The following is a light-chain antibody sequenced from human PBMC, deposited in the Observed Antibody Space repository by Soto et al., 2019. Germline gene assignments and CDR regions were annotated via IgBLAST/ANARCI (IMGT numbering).Light chain of an antibody. CDR1: NSDVGGYDY. Sequence: QSVLTQPRSVSGSPGQSVTISCTGGNSDVGGYDYVSWYQQHPGKAPKLMIFDVNKRPSGVPDRFSGSKSGNTASLTISRLQAEDEADYYCCSYAGNPYVFGTGTKV. J-gene: IGLJ1*01. CDR3: CSYAGNPYV. V-gene: IGLV2-11*01. CDR2: DVN.